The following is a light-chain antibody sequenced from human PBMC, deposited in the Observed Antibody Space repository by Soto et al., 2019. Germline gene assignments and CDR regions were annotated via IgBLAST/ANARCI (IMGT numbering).Light chain of an antibody. CDR1: QSVSSN. V-gene: IGKV3-15*01. Sequence: EIVMTQSPATLSVSPGERASLSCRASQSVSSNLAWYQQKPGQAPRLLIYGASTRATGIPARFSGSGSGTEFTLTISSLQSEDFAVYYCQQYYNWPPLNFGGGTKVEIK. J-gene: IGKJ4*01. CDR3: QQYYNWPPLN. CDR2: GAS.